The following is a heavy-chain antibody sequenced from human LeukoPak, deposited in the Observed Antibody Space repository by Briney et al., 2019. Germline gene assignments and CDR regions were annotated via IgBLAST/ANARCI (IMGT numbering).Heavy chain of an antibody. J-gene: IGHJ5*02. V-gene: IGHV4-59*08. CDR1: GGSITRYY. CDR3: ARHDYYGSGSYSAHWFDP. Sequence: SETLSLTCTVSGGSITRYYWSWIRQPPGKGLEWIGYISHNGNTNYNPSLQSRVTISVDTSKNQFSLKLSSVTAADTAVYYCARHDYYGSGSYSAHWFDPWGQGTLVTVSS. CDR2: ISHNGNT. D-gene: IGHD3-10*01.